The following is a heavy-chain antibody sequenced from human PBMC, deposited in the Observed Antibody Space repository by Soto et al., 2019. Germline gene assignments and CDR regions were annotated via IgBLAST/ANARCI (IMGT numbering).Heavy chain of an antibody. CDR3: TTDGRGWYPLDY. D-gene: IGHD6-19*01. CDR2: IKSKTYGGTT. V-gene: IGHV3-15*01. Sequence: PRLSCAASGFTFRNAWMSWVRQAPGKGLEWGVRIKSKTYGGTTDYDAPVKGRFTISREESKNTPYTQMGSVKTEDSAVYYCTTDGRGWYPLDYWSDGTLVTVSS. CDR1: GFTFRNAW. J-gene: IGHJ4*01.